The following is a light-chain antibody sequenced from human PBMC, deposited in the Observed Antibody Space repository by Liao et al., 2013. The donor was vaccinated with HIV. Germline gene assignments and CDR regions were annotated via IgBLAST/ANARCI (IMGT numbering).Light chain of an antibody. CDR1: KLGDKY. CDR3: QAWDSSGV. Sequence: SYELTQPPSVSVSPGQTASITCSGDKLGDKYACWYQQKPGQSPVLVIYQDNKRPSGIPERFSGSNSGNTATLTISGTQAMDEADYYCQAWDSSGVFGGGTKLTVL. CDR2: QDN. V-gene: IGLV3-1*01. J-gene: IGLJ2*01.